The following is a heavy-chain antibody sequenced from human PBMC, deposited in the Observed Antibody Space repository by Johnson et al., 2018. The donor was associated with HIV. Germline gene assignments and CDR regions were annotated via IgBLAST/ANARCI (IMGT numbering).Heavy chain of an antibody. CDR3: ARETRDDAFDI. J-gene: IGHJ3*02. D-gene: IGHD4-11*01. V-gene: IGHV3-15*01. CDR1: GLTFTNAW. Sequence: VQLVESGGGLVKPGGSLRLSCAASGLTFTNAWMSWVRQAPGKGLEWVGRIKSKTDGGTTDYAAPVKGRFTISRDDSKNTLYLQMSSLRVEDTAVYYCARETRDDAFDIWGQGTMVTVSS. CDR2: IKSKTDGGTT.